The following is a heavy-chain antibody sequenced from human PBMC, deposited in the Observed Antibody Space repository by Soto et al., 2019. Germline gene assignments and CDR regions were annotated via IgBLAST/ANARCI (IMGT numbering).Heavy chain of an antibody. CDR2: IYYSGST. V-gene: IGHV4-59*01. Sequence: SETLSLTCTVSGGSISSYYWSWIRQPPGKGLEWIGYIYYSGSTNYNPSLKSRVTISVDTSKNQFSLKLSSVTAADTAVYYCARADYYDSSGYYSRYNWFDPWGQGTLVTVS. J-gene: IGHJ5*02. CDR1: GGSISSYY. D-gene: IGHD3-22*01. CDR3: ARADYYDSSGYYSRYNWFDP.